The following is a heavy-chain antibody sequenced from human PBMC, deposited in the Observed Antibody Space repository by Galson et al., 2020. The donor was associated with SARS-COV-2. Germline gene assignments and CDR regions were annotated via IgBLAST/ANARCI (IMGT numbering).Heavy chain of an antibody. V-gene: IGHV3-30*01. J-gene: IGHJ6*03. D-gene: IGHD3-16*01. CDR1: GFTFSSYA. Sequence: GGSLRLSCAASGFTFSSYAMHWVRQAPGKGLEWVAVISYDGSNKYYADSVKGRFTISRDNSNNTLYLQMNSLRAEDTAVYYCARGLGGNYYYVDVWGKGPTVTVS. CDR3: ARGLGGNYYYVDV. CDR2: ISYDGSNK.